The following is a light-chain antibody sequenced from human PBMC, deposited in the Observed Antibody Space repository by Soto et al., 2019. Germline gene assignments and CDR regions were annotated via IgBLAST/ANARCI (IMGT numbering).Light chain of an antibody. V-gene: IGLV2-11*01. J-gene: IGLJ2*01. CDR3: CSNAGSYEV. Sequence: QSALTQPRSVSGAPGQSVTISCTGTSRDVGGYNDVSWYQQHPGKAPKGMIYDVSKRPSGVPDRFSGSKSGNTASLTISGLQAEDEADYFCCSNAGSYEVFGGGTKLTVL. CDR2: DVS. CDR1: SRDVGGYND.